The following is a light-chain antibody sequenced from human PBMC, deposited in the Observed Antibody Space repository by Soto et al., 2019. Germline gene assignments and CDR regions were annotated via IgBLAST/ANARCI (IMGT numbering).Light chain of an antibody. V-gene: IGKV3-20*01. CDR2: GAS. CDR1: QSVSSTS. Sequence: EVVLTQSPGTLSLSPGERVTILCLASQSVSSTSLAWYQQKPGQTPRLLIYGASSRATGTPDRISGGGSGTHFTFTISGLKPEDFAFYYCKHYVTSSIPFGKGHDWRLN. J-gene: IGKJ5*01. CDR3: KHYVTSSIP.